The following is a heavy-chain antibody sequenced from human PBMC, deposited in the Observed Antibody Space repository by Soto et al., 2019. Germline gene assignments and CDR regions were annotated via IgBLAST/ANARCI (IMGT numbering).Heavy chain of an antibody. V-gene: IGHV3-48*02. D-gene: IGHD1-26*01. Sequence: EVQLVESGGGLVQPGGSLRLSCAASGFTFSSYSMNWVRQAPGKGLEWVSYTSSRSSTIYYADSVKGRFTISRDNAKNSLYLQMNSLRDEDTAVYYCARVPPIVGGLDYWGQGTLVTVSS. CDR1: GFTFSSYS. CDR3: ARVPPIVGGLDY. J-gene: IGHJ4*02. CDR2: TSSRSSTI.